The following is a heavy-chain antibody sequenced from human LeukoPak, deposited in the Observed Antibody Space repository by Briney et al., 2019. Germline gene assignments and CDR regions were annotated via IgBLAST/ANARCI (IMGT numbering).Heavy chain of an antibody. CDR1: GVAFNTYA. CDR2: IWHDGSHK. D-gene: IGHD3-10*01. Sequence: PGGSLRLSCAASGVAFNTYAMHWVRQSPRQGLEWVALIWHDGSHKFYSNSVRGQFTISRDNSKNTVSLQMNNLRPADTAVYYCAREIFASGIYPDFWGQGTLVTVSS. CDR3: AREIFASGIYPDF. V-gene: IGHV3-33*01. J-gene: IGHJ4*02.